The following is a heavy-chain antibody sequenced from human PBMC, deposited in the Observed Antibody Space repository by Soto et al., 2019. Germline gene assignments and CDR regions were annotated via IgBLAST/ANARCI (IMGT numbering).Heavy chain of an antibody. Sequence: GGSLRLSCAASGFTFSSYWMHWVRQAPGKGLVWVSRINSDGSSTSYADSVKGRFTISRDNAKNTLYLQMNSLRAEDTAVYYCARDRRRGTGSSYYYYGMDVWGQGTTVTVSS. D-gene: IGHD6-6*01. CDR2: INSDGSST. CDR3: ARDRRRGTGSSYYYYGMDV. V-gene: IGHV3-74*01. J-gene: IGHJ6*02. CDR1: GFTFSSYW.